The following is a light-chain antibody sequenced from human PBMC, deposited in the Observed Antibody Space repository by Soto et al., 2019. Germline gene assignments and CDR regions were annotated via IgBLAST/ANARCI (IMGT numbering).Light chain of an antibody. Sequence: EIVVTQSPGTLSLSPGERATLSCRASQSISSSYLAWYQQKPGQAPRLLIYGASNRATGIPDRFSGSGSGTDFTLTISRLEPEDCAVYYCQQYVNSLYTFGQWTKLEIK. CDR2: GAS. V-gene: IGKV3-20*01. J-gene: IGKJ2*01. CDR3: QQYVNSLYT. CDR1: QSISSSY.